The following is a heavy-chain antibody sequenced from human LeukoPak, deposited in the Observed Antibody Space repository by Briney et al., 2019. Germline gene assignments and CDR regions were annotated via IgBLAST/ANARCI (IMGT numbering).Heavy chain of an antibody. D-gene: IGHD4-11*01. CDR2: IYYSGST. J-gene: IGHJ5*02. Sequence: PSETLSLTCPFSGGSISTYYWRWVRQPPGKGLQWIGYIYYSGSTNYNPSLRSRVTISLNTSKNQFSLRLRSVTAADTAVYYCARLVAVGNYLAPCGQGTLVTVSS. CDR1: GGSISTYY. V-gene: IGHV4-59*08. CDR3: ARLVAVGNYLAP.